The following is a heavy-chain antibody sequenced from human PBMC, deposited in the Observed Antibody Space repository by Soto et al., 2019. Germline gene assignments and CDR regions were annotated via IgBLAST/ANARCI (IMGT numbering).Heavy chain of an antibody. V-gene: IGHV3-74*01. Sequence: EVQLMESGGGLVQPGGSLRLSCAASGFTFSSYWMHWVRQAPRKGLVWVSRINSDGSSTTYADSVKGRFTISRDNAKNTLYLQMNSLRAEDTAVYYCARDMAPRGYSGELGYWGQGTLVTVSS. CDR3: ARDMAPRGYSGELGY. CDR2: INSDGSST. D-gene: IGHD5-12*01. J-gene: IGHJ4*02. CDR1: GFTFSSYW.